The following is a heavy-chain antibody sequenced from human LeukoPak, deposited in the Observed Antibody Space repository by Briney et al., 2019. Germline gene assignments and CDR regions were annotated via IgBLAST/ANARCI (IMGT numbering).Heavy chain of an antibody. Sequence: RASVKVSCKASGYTFTGYYMHWVRQAPGQGLEWMGWINPNSGGTNYAQKFQGRVTMTRDTSISTAYMELSRLRSDDTAVYYCARDNIAAAGMGYWGQGTLVTVSS. CDR1: GYTFTGYY. CDR2: INPNSGGT. CDR3: ARDNIAAAGMGY. J-gene: IGHJ4*02. V-gene: IGHV1-2*02. D-gene: IGHD6-13*01.